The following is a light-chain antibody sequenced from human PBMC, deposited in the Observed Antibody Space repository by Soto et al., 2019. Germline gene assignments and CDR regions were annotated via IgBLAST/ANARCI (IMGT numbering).Light chain of an antibody. V-gene: IGLV2-14*01. Sequence: QSALTQPRSVSGSPGQSVTISCTATGSDVGDSSHVSWYQLHPGKAPKLMIYEVSNRPSGVSDRFSASKSANTASLTISGLHAEDEAIYYCSSYSSSTTLYVFGTGTKLTVL. J-gene: IGLJ1*01. CDR2: EVS. CDR1: GSDVGDSSH. CDR3: SSYSSSTTLYV.